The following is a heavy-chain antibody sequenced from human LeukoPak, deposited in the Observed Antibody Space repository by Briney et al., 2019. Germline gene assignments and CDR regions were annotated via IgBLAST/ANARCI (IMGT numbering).Heavy chain of an antibody. V-gene: IGHV1-18*01. Sequence: GASVKVSCKASGYTFTSYGISWVRQAPGQGLEWMGWISAYNGNTNYAQKLQGRVTMTTDTSTSTAYMELRSLRSDDTAVYYCARDGEIVVVPAAMLPDYWGQGTLVTVSS. CDR2: ISAYNGNT. J-gene: IGHJ4*02. CDR1: GYTFTSYG. D-gene: IGHD2-2*01. CDR3: ARDGEIVVVPAAMLPDY.